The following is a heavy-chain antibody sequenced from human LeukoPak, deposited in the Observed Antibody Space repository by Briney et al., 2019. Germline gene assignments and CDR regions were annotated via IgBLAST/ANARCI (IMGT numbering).Heavy chain of an antibody. D-gene: IGHD3-9*01. Sequence: ASVKVSCKASGYTFTGYYMHWVRQAPGQGLEWMGWINPNSGGTNYAQKFQGRVTMTRDTSISTAYMELSRLRSDDTAVYYCARAGLTGWRYYFDYWGQGTLVTVSS. CDR2: INPNSGGT. CDR3: ARAGLTGWRYYFDY. J-gene: IGHJ4*02. V-gene: IGHV1-2*02. CDR1: GYTFTGYY.